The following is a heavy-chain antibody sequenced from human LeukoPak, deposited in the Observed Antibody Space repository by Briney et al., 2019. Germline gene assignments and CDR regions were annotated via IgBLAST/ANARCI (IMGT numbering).Heavy chain of an antibody. CDR1: VFIFSSYG. J-gene: IGHJ4*02. V-gene: IGHV3-23*01. CDR2: ISGSGGST. Sequence: PGGTLRLSCAASVFIFSSYGMIWVRQAPGKGLELVSSISGSGGSTYYADFVKGQVTNSRDNAKNSLYLQMNRLRAEDTAVYYCARDSYRHPYYDYVWGSYRSYYSDYWGQGTLVTVSS. CDR3: ARDSYRHPYYDYVWGSYRSYYSDY. D-gene: IGHD3-16*02.